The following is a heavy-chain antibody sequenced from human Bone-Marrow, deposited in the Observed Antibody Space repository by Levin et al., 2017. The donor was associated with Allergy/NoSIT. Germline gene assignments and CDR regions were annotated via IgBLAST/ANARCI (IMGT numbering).Heavy chain of an antibody. J-gene: IGHJ4*02. Sequence: GGSLRLSCEASGLPFNTYSMNWVRQAPGKGPEWIAYISSSSDSMYYADSVKGRFTISRDNAKNSLFLQMHSLRDEDTALYYCARDDFYISSGEGAHWGQGTLVTVSS. CDR2: ISSSSDSM. V-gene: IGHV3-48*02. CDR1: GLPFNTYS. D-gene: IGHD6-6*01. CDR3: ARDDFYISSGEGAH.